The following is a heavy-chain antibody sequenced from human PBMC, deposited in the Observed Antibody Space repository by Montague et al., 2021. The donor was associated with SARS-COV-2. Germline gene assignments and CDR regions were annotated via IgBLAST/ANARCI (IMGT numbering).Heavy chain of an antibody. CDR3: ARVGNYPGVY. D-gene: IGHD3-10*01. CDR2: IFYTGSA. Sequence: SETLSLTCTVSSDSVSSGKYFWTWIRQPPGKGLEWIGYIFYTGSANYNPSLKSRVTISVDTSNNQFSLKLKSMSAADTAVYYCARVGNYPGVYWGQGILVTVSS. J-gene: IGHJ4*02. V-gene: IGHV4-61*01. CDR1: SDSVSSGKYF.